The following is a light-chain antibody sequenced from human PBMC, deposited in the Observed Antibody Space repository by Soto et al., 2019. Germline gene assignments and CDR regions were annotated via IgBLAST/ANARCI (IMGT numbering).Light chain of an antibody. CDR2: DAS. Sequence: DIQMTQSPSTLSGSVGDRVTITCRASQTISSWLAWYQQKPGKAPKLLIYDASHLETGVPSRFSGSGSGTDFTFAISSLQPEDIATYYCQQSDNLPLTFGGGTKVQI. CDR3: QQSDNLPLT. V-gene: IGKV1-33*01. CDR1: QTISSW. J-gene: IGKJ4*01.